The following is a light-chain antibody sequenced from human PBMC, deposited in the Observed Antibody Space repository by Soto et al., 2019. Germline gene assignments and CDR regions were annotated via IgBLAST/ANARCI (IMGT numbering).Light chain of an antibody. V-gene: IGLV2-23*02. CDR2: EVN. CDR3: CSYVGSSTSYV. J-gene: IGLJ1*01. Sequence: QSVLTQPASVSGSPGQSITISCTGTSGVVGNYNLVSWYQQHPGKAPRLMIYEVNKWPSGVSNRFSGSKSGNTASLTISGLQAEDEADYYCCSYVGSSTSYVFGTGTKVTVL. CDR1: SGVVGNYNL.